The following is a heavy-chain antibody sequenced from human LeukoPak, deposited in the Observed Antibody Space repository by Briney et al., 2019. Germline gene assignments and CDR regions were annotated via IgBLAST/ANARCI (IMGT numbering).Heavy chain of an antibody. CDR1: GGSISSGGYY. CDR3: ARGEITIFGVVISYFDY. J-gene: IGHJ4*02. CDR2: IYYSGST. Sequence: PSETLSLTCTVSGGSISSGGYYWSWIRQHPGKGLEWIGYIYYSGSTYYNPSLKSRVTISVDTSKNQFSLKLSSVTAADTAVYYCARGEITIFGVVISYFDYWGQGTLVTVSS. V-gene: IGHV4-31*03. D-gene: IGHD3-3*01.